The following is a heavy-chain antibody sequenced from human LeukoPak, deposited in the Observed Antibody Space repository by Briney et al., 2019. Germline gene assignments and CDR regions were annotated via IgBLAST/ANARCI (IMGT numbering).Heavy chain of an antibody. CDR1: GFTFSSYA. Sequence: KTGGSLRLSCAASGFTFSSYAMSWVRQAPGKGLEWVSAISGSGGSTYYADSVKGRFTISRDNSKNTLYLQINSLRPEDTAVYHCAKDKAQLPHVDWLLSEAFDYWGQGALVTVSS. D-gene: IGHD3-9*01. V-gene: IGHV3-23*01. J-gene: IGHJ4*02. CDR2: ISGSGGST. CDR3: AKDKAQLPHVDWLLSEAFDY.